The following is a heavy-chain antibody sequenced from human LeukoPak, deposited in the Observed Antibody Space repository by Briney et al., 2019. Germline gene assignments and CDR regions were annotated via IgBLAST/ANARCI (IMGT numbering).Heavy chain of an antibody. Sequence: GASVKVSWRASGYTFTNFGISWVRQAPGQGLEWIAWISAYNGNPTYAQKLKGRITLTTDTSTNTAYMELRSLTSDDTAVYFCARAGQGYYYDTSAYYFDYWGQGTLVTVSS. CDR2: ISAYNGNP. D-gene: IGHD3-22*01. CDR3: ARAGQGYYYDTSAYYFDY. CDR1: GYTFTNFG. V-gene: IGHV1-18*01. J-gene: IGHJ4*02.